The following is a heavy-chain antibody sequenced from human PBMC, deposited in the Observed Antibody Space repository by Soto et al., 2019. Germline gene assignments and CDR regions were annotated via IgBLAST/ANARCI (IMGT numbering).Heavy chain of an antibody. Sequence: SGTVSLTCTVSGYSISSGWYWGGIRQPPGKGPEWIASIYHGGTTFYNPSLKSRVTVSVDKSNNQFSLKLRSVTAADTAVYYCAKAYVMVVPPSTSHYCGPATLVTVSS. J-gene: IGHJ4*01. D-gene: IGHD2-2*01. CDR2: IYHGGTT. V-gene: IGHV4-38-2*02. CDR3: AKAYVMVVPPSTSHY. CDR1: GYSISSGWY.